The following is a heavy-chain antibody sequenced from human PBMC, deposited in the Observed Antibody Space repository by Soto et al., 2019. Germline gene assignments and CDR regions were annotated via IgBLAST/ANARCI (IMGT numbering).Heavy chain of an antibody. CDR1: GFSFSSFA. Sequence: PGGSLRLSCAASGFSFSSFAMNWVRQAPGKGLEWVSIISGSADSTFYADSVKGRFTISRDKSKSTLYLQINSLRAEDTAVYYCAKTRGAMIYAISVYGMDVWGEGTTVTVSS. CDR3: AKTRGAMIYAISVYGMDV. J-gene: IGHJ6*04. CDR2: ISGSADST. D-gene: IGHD2-8*01. V-gene: IGHV3-23*01.